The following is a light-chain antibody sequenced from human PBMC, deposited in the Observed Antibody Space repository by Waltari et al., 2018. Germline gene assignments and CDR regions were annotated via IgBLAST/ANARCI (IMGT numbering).Light chain of an antibody. CDR3: QQYNNGPPET. V-gene: IGKV3-15*01. J-gene: IGKJ1*01. CDR1: QSINSN. Sequence: IVMTQSPATLSVSPGEGATLSCRASQSINSNVAWFQQKPGQSPRLLIYEASTRATGVPARFSGIGSAANFTLTISSMQYEESATYYCQQYNNGPPETFGQGTKVEIK. CDR2: EAS.